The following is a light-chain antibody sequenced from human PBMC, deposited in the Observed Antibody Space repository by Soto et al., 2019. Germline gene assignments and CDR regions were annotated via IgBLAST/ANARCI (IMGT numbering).Light chain of an antibody. CDR3: RSYTSSSTYV. V-gene: IGLV2-14*03. Sequence: QSVLTQPASVSGSPGQSITISCSGTRSDIGAINYVSWYQHHPGNVPKHLVYDVSTRPLGVSDRVSGSKSGDTASLTNSGSQYEYEAHYYCRSYTSSSTYVFGSGTKLTVL. J-gene: IGLJ1*01. CDR1: RSDIGAINY. CDR2: DVS.